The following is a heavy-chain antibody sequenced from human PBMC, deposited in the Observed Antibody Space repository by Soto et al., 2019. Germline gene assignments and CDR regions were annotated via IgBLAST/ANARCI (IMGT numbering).Heavy chain of an antibody. D-gene: IGHD3-16*01. CDR1: GFTFNTYN. CDR2: ISSSSYTI. V-gene: IGHV3-48*02. J-gene: IGHJ4*02. Sequence: EVQLVESGGGLVQPGGSLRLSCTASGFTFNTYNMNWVRQAPGKGLEWVSYISSSSYTISYADSIKGRFTISRDNAKKSLYLQMNSLTDQDTAVYYCAREMSLSGGAYFDYWGQGTLISVSS. CDR3: AREMSLSGGAYFDY.